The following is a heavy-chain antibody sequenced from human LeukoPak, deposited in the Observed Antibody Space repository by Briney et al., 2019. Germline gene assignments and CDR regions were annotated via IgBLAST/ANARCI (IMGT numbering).Heavy chain of an antibody. CDR2: IYPGDSDT. Sequence: GESLKISCKGSGYSFTGYWIGWVRQMPGKGLEWMGIIYPGDSDTRYSPSFQGQVTISADKSIGTAYLQWSSLKASDTAMYYCARGAYCGGDCYCFDYWGQGTLVTVSS. CDR3: ARGAYCGGDCYCFDY. D-gene: IGHD2-21*02. CDR1: GYSFTGYW. V-gene: IGHV5-51*01. J-gene: IGHJ4*02.